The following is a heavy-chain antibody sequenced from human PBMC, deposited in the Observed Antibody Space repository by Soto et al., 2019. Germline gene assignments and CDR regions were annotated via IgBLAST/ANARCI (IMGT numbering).Heavy chain of an antibody. D-gene: IGHD5-12*01. J-gene: IGHJ4*02. CDR3: ARGYSGYDYGNYLDY. V-gene: IGHV3-20*04. Sequence: EVHLVESGGGVVRPGGSLRLSCAASGFTFDGYGMSWVRQAPGKGLEWVSGSNWSGGVTSYADSVRGRFTISRDNAKNSLYLQMNSLRAEDTALYYCARGYSGYDYGNYLDYWGQGALVTVSS. CDR2: SNWSGGVT. CDR1: GFTFDGYG.